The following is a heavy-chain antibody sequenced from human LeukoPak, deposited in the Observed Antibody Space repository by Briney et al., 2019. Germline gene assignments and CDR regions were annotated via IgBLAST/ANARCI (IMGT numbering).Heavy chain of an antibody. Sequence: PSETLSLTCAVYGGSFSAYYWSWIRQPPGKGLEWIGEINHLGSTSYNPSLKSRVTISVDTSKNQFSLKLSSVTAADTAVYYCARESDIVVVPAAIEARAFDIWGQGTMVTVSS. CDR1: GGSFSAYY. D-gene: IGHD2-2*01. CDR2: INHLGST. J-gene: IGHJ3*02. CDR3: ARESDIVVVPAAIEARAFDI. V-gene: IGHV4-34*01.